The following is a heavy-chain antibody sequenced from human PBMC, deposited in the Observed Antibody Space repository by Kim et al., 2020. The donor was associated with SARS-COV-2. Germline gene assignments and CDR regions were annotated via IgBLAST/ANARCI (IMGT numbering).Heavy chain of an antibody. Sequence: YSNPSLQSRVTISVDTSKNQFSLKRSSVTAADTAVYYCARVVVGATGWFDPWGQGTLVTVSS. V-gene: IGHV4-31*02. J-gene: IGHJ5*02. D-gene: IGHD2-15*01. CDR3: ARVVVGATGWFDP.